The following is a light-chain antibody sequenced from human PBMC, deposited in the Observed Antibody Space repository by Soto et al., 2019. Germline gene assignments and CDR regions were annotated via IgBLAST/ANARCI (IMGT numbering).Light chain of an antibody. V-gene: IGKV1-33*01. CDR1: RDISNY. Sequence: DIPMTQSPSSLSASVGDRVTITCQASRDISNYLNWYQQKPVKAPKLLIYDASNLETGVPSRFSGSGSGTDFTFTISSLQPEDIATYYCQQYDNLPITFGQGTRLEIK. CDR2: DAS. J-gene: IGKJ5*01. CDR3: QQYDNLPIT.